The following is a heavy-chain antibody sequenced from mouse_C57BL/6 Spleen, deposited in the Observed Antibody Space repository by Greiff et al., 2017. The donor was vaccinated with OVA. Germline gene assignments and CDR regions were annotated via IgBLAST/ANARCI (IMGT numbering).Heavy chain of an antibody. CDR2: IDPSDSET. J-gene: IGHJ2*01. V-gene: IGHV1-52*01. CDR1: GYTFTSYW. CDR3: ASGDGYYVTDY. D-gene: IGHD2-3*01. Sequence: QVQLQQPGAELVRPGSSVKLSCKASGYTFTSYWMHWVKQRPIQGLEWIGNIDPSDSETHYNQKFKDKATLTVDKSSSTAYMQLSSLTSEDSAVYYCASGDGYYVTDYWGQGTTLTVSS.